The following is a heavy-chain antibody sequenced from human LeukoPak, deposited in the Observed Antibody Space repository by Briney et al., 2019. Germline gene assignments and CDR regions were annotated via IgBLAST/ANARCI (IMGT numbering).Heavy chain of an antibody. J-gene: IGHJ3*02. CDR1: GFTFSSYS. V-gene: IGHV3-21*01. CDR3: ARDHEQVVQLDAFDI. CDR2: ISSSSYI. D-gene: IGHD1-1*01. Sequence: PGGSLRLSCAASGFTFSSYSMNWVRQAPGKGLEWVSSISSSSYIYYADSVKGRFTISRDDAKNSLYLQMNSLRAEDTAAYFCARDHEQVVQLDAFDIWGQGTMVTVSS.